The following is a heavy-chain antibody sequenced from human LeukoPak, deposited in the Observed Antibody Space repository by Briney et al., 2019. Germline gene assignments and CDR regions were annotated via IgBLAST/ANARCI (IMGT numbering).Heavy chain of an antibody. D-gene: IGHD1-26*01. V-gene: IGHV3-21*01. CDR1: GFTFSSYS. J-gene: IGHJ4*02. CDR2: ISSSSSYI. CDR3: ARETGGWELPPYFDY. Sequence: GGSLRLSCAASGFTFSSYSMNWVRQAPGKGLEWVSSISSSSSYIYYAASVKGRFTISRDNAKNSLYLQMNSLRAEDTAVYYCARETGGWELPPYFDYWGQGTLVTVSS.